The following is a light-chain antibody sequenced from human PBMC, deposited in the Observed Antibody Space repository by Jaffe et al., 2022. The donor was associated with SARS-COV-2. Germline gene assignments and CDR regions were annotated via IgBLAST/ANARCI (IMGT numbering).Light chain of an antibody. Sequence: EIVMTQSPATLSVSPGERATLSCRASQSISSNLAWYQQKPGQAPRLLFYGASTRATALPARFSGSGSGTEFTLTISSLQSEDFAVYFCQQYNNWPWTLGQGTKVEMK. CDR2: GAS. J-gene: IGKJ1*01. CDR3: QQYNNWPWT. CDR1: QSISSN. V-gene: IGKV3-15*01.